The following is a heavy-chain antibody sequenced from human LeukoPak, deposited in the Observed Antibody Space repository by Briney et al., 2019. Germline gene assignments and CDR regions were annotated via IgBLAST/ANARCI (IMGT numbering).Heavy chain of an antibody. J-gene: IGHJ6*02. CDR3: AKASRRGYYYYGMDV. D-gene: IGHD3-16*01. CDR2: ISGSGGST. CDR1: GFTFSSYA. Sequence: GGSLRLSCAASGFTFSSYAMSWVRQAPGKGLEWVSAISGSGGSTYYADSVKGRFTISRDNSKNTPYLQMNSLRAEDTAVYYCAKASRRGYYYYGMDVWGQGTTVTVSS. V-gene: IGHV3-23*01.